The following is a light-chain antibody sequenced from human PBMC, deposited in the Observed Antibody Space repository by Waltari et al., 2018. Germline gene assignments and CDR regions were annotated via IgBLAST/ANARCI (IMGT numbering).Light chain of an antibody. CDR2: EVS. Sequence: QSALTQPASVSGSPGQSITISCTGTRSDVGGSNYVPWYQQHPGKAPKLMIYEVSNRPSGVSNRFSGSKSGNTASLTISGLQAEDEADYYCSSYTSSSTLDVFGTGTKVTVL. CDR3: SSYTSSSTLDV. J-gene: IGLJ1*01. V-gene: IGLV2-14*01. CDR1: RSDVGGSNY.